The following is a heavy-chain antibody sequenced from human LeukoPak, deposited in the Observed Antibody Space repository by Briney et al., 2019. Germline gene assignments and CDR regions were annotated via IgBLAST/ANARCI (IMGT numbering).Heavy chain of an antibody. D-gene: IGHD3-22*01. CDR1: GGSFNGYY. Sequence: SETLSLTCAVYGGSFNGYYWSWIRQPPGKGLEWIGEINHSGSTKYNPSLKSRVTISVDTSKNQFSLKLNSVTAADTAVYYCARRRTDSSGYYNWFDLWGQGTLVTVSS. CDR3: ARRRTDSSGYYNWFDL. CDR2: INHSGST. J-gene: IGHJ5*02. V-gene: IGHV4-34*01.